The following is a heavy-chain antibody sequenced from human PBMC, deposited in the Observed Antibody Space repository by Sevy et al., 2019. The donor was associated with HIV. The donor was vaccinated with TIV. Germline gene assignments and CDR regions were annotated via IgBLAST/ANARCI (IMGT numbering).Heavy chain of an antibody. D-gene: IGHD3-10*01. J-gene: IGHJ6*02. CDR2: ISDYNGYT. CDR3: AREGYYYRSGTYRPPNYYGMDV. Sequence: ASVKVSCKASGYTFSSYGISWVRQAPGQGLVWMGWISDYNGYTNYAHKFQGRVTMSTETSTRTAYMELRSLRSDDTAVYFCAREGYYYRSGTYRPPNYYGMDVWGQGTAVTVSS. CDR1: GYTFSSYG. V-gene: IGHV1-18*01.